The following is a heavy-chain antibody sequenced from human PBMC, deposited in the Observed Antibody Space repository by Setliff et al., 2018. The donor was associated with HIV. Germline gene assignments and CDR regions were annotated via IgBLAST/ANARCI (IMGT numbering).Heavy chain of an antibody. CDR2: IYASGT. J-gene: IGHJ3*02. D-gene: IGHD3-10*01. CDR3: ARRGTHGAFDI. Sequence: ASETLSLTCSVSGGSISSHFWSWIRQPPGKGLEWIASIYASGTTYNPSLKSRVTISIDTSKNQFSLKLNSVTAADTAVYYCARRGTHGAFDIWGQGTMVTVSS. V-gene: IGHV4-4*08. CDR1: GGSISSHF.